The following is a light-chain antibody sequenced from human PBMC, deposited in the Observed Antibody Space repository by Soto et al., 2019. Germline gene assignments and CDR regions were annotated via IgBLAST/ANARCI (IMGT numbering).Light chain of an antibody. CDR2: SAS. CDR1: QSVSSN. V-gene: IGKV3-15*01. CDR3: QQYNNWPPT. J-gene: IGKJ1*01. Sequence: DIVMTQSPATLSVSPGERATLSCRASQSVSSNLTWYQQKPGQAPRLLIYSASTRATGIPARFSGSGSGTEFTLTISSLQSEDFAVYYCQQYNNWPPTFGQGTKVEIK.